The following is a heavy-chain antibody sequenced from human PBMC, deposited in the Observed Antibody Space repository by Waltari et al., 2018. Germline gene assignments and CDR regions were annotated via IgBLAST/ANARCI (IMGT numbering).Heavy chain of an antibody. Sequence: EVQLVESGGGLVQPGGSLRLSCEASVFTFSDHYMDWVRQAPGKGLEWVGRTRNKANSYTTEYAASVKGRFTVSRDESRDSLYLQMTSLKTEDTAVYYCARGYHSFDVWGQGTMVTVSS. CDR2: TRNKANSYTT. V-gene: IGHV3-72*01. D-gene: IGHD1-20*01. CDR3: ARGYHSFDV. CDR1: VFTFSDHY. J-gene: IGHJ3*01.